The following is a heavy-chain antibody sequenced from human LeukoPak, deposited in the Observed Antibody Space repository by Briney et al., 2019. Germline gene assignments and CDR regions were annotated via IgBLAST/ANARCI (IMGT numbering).Heavy chain of an antibody. CDR3: AIVPHCSSNSCQAWFDP. CDR1: GGSIRDDY. V-gene: IGHV4-59*01. D-gene: IGHD2-2*01. Sequence: SETLSLTCTFSGGSIRDDYWSWIRQPPGKGLEWIGNIYYSGSAKYNPSLKSRVTISIDTSRNQFSLKLTSVTAADTAVYYCAIVPHCSSNSCQAWFDPWGQGTLVTVSS. J-gene: IGHJ5*02. CDR2: IYYSGSA.